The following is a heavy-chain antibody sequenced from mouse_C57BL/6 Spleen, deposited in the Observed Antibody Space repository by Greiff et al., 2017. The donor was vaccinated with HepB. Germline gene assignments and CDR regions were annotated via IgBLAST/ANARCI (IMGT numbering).Heavy chain of an antibody. CDR2: ISDGGSYT. J-gene: IGHJ2*01. CDR3: AREGSAQATDY. CDR1: GFTFSSYA. V-gene: IGHV5-4*01. D-gene: IGHD3-2*02. Sequence: EVRLVESGGGLVKPGGSLKLSCAASGFTFSSYAMSWVRQTPEKRLEWVATISDGGSYTYYPDNVKGRFTISRDKAKNNLYLQMSHLKSEDTAMYYCAREGSAQATDYWGQGTTLTVSS.